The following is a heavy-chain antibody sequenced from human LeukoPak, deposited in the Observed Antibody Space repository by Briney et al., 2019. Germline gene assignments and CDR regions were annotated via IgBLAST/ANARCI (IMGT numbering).Heavy chain of an antibody. CDR1: GFTFSSYW. CDR3: AKDTIWFGELFPDY. J-gene: IGHJ4*02. V-gene: IGHV3-30*18. Sequence: PGGSLRLSCAASGFTFSSYWMHWVRQAPGKGLEWVAVISYDGSNKYYADSVKGRFTISRDNSKNTLYLQMNSLRAEDTAVYYCAKDTIWFGELFPDYWGQGTLVTVSS. CDR2: ISYDGSNK. D-gene: IGHD3-10*01.